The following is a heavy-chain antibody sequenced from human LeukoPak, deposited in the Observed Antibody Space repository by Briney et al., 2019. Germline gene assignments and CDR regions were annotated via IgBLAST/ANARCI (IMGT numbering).Heavy chain of an antibody. V-gene: IGHV3-23*01. CDR2: ISGSGGST. Sequence: GGSLRLSCAASGFTFSNYAMSWVRQAPGKGLEWVSAISGSGGSTYYADSVKGRFTISRDNSKNTLYLQMNSLRAEDTAVYYCAKAPYGDYVPWFDPGGQGTLVTVSS. CDR3: AKAPYGDYVPWFDP. CDR1: GFTFSNYA. J-gene: IGHJ5*02. D-gene: IGHD4-17*01.